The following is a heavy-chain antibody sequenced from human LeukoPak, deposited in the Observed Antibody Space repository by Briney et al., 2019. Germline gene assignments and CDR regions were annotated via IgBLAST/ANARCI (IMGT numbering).Heavy chain of an antibody. CDR2: ISGSGGST. CDR1: GFTFSSYA. J-gene: IGHJ4*02. CDR3: AKDRRYYYDSSGSPALDY. D-gene: IGHD3-22*01. V-gene: IGHV3-23*01. Sequence: GWSLRLSCAASGFTFSSYAMSWVRQAPGKGLEWASAISGSGGSTYYADSVKGRFTISRDNSKNTLYLQMNSLRAEDTAVYYCAKDRRYYYDSSGSPALDYWGQGTLVTVSS.